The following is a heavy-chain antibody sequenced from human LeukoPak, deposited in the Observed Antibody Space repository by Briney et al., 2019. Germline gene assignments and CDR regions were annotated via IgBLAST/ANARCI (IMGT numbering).Heavy chain of an antibody. CDR3: ASTIYDSSGYYWDY. V-gene: IGHV3-7*01. D-gene: IGHD3-22*01. Sequence: PGGSLRLSCAASGFTFSSYWMSWVRQAPGKGLEWVANIKQDGSEKYYVDSVKGRFTISRDNAKNSLYLQVNSLRAEDTAVYYCASTIYDSSGYYWDYWGQGTLVTVSS. J-gene: IGHJ4*02. CDR1: GFTFSSYW. CDR2: IKQDGSEK.